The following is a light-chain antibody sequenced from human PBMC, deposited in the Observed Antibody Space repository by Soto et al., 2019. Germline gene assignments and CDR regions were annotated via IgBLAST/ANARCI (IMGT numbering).Light chain of an antibody. CDR2: GAF. J-gene: IGKJ1*01. V-gene: IGKV3-15*01. CDR3: QQYNDWPLT. CDR1: QSVSSN. Sequence: EILMTQSPVTLSVSPGERATLSCRASQSVSSNLAWYQQKPGQAPSLLIYGAFTRATCIPARFSGTGSGTEFTLTISSLQSEDFALYYCQQYNDWPLTFGQWTKVEI.